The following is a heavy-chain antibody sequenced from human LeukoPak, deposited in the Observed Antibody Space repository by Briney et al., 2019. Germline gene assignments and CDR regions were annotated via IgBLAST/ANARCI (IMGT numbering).Heavy chain of an antibody. CDR2: IYTSGST. CDR1: GGSFSSYY. V-gene: IGHV4-4*07. Sequence: TSETLSLTCTVSGGSFSSYYWSWIRQPAGKGLEWIGRIYTSGSTNYNPSLKSRVTMSVDTSKNQFSPKLSSVTAADTAVYYCAREGNGSGSMYYYYMDVWGKGTTVTISS. CDR3: AREGNGSGSMYYYYMDV. J-gene: IGHJ6*03. D-gene: IGHD3-10*01.